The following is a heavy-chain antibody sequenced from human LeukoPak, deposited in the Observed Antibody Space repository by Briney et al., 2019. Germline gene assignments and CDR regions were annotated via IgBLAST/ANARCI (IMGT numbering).Heavy chain of an antibody. J-gene: IGHJ6*03. CDR2: MNPNSGNT. D-gene: IGHD1-1*01. CDR3: ERGKLERRGRYYYYYMDV. Sequence: GASVKVSCKASGYTFTSYDINWVRQATGQGLEWMGWMNPNSGNTGYAQKFQGRVTMTRNTSISTAYMELSSLRSEDTAVYYCERGKLERRGRYYYYYMDVWGKGTTVTVSS. V-gene: IGHV1-8*01. CDR1: GYTFTSYD.